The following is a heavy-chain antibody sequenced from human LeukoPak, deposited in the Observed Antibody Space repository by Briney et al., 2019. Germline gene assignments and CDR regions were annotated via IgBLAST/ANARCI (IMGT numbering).Heavy chain of an antibody. Sequence: GSLRLSCAASGFTFSSYSMNWVRQAPGKGLEWVSSISSSSSYIYYADSVKGRFTISRDNAKNSLYLQMNSLRAEDTAVYYCARDASPRGVIDQYVFFVRDWFDPWGQGTLVTVSS. D-gene: IGHD3-10*01. V-gene: IGHV3-21*01. CDR2: ISSSSSYI. CDR1: GFTFSSYS. J-gene: IGHJ5*02. CDR3: ARDASPRGVIDQYVFFVRDWFDP.